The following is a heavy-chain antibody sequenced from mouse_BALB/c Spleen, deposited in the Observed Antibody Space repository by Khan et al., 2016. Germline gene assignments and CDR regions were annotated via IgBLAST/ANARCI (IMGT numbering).Heavy chain of an antibody. J-gene: IGHJ2*01. Sequence: EVKLLESGGGLVQPGGSLKLSCAASGFDFSRYWMSWVRQAPGKGLEWIGEINPDSSTINYTQSPTAKFIISRDNAKNTLYLQMSKVRSEDTALYYCTRLGQLRYFDNWGQGTTLTVSS. D-gene: IGHD1-1*01. CDR3: TRLGQLRYFDN. CDR2: INPDSSTI. CDR1: GFDFSRYW. V-gene: IGHV4-1*02.